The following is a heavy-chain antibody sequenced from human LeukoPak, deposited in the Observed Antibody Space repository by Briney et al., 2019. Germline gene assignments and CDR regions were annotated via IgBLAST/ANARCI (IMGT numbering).Heavy chain of an antibody. J-gene: IGHJ6*03. D-gene: IGHD1-1*01. V-gene: IGHV3-48*01. CDR3: ARDRLLEDRDYHYYYYMDV. CDR1: GFTFSSYS. CDR2: ISSSSSPI. Sequence: GGSLRLSCAASGFTFSSYSMDWVRQAPGKGLEWVSYISSSSSPIYYADSVKGRFAISRDNAKNSLSLQMNSLRAEDTAVYYCARDRLLEDRDYHYYYYMDVWGIGTTVTVSS.